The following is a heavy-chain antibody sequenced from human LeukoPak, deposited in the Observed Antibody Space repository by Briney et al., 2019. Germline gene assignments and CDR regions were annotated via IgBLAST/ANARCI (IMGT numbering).Heavy chain of an antibody. D-gene: IGHD3-10*01. J-gene: IGHJ4*02. CDR3: ARFAGSGSYVDY. CDR1: GFTFSDYY. CDR2: ISSSSSYT. V-gene: IGHV3-11*03. Sequence: GGSLRLSCAASGFTFSDYYMSWIRQAPGKGLEWVSYISSSSSYTNYADSVKGRFTISRGNAKNSLYLQMNSLRAEDTAVYYCARFAGSGSYVDYWGQGTLVTVSS.